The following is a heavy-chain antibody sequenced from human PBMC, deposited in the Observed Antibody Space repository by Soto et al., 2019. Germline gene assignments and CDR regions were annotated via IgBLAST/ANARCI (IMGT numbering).Heavy chain of an antibody. V-gene: IGHV1-18*01. CDR2: ISAYSGKT. D-gene: IGHD3-16*01. CDR3: ARDPYLGDHQY. J-gene: IGHJ4*02. CDR1: GYTFTTYG. Sequence: QVQLVQSGGEVKKPWASVKVSCKTSGYTFTTYGISCVRQAPGQGLEWVGWISAYSGKTYYAQKFQGKVTMTTDTSTNTAYLELRSLRSDDTAVYYCARDPYLGDHQYWGQGTLVTVSS.